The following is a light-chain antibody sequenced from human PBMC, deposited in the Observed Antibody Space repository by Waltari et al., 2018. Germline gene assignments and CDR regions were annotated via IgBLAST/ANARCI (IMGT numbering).Light chain of an antibody. CDR3: SSFPGGSLV. Sequence: QSALTQPRSVSGSPGQSVTIPCPKTNSAIDPFNYVSWYQQHPGKAPKLVIYDVRVRPSGVPDRFSGARSGNTASLIISGLQPEDEADYYCSSFPGGSLVFGGGTELTVL. V-gene: IGLV2-11*01. J-gene: IGLJ2*01. CDR2: DVR. CDR1: NSAIDPFNY.